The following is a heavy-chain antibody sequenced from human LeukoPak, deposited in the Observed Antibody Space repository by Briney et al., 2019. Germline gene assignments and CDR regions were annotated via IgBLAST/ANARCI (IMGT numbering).Heavy chain of an antibody. Sequence: PGGSLRLSCAASGFTFSSYGMHWVRQAPGQGLEWMGIINPSGGSTSYAQKFQGRVTMTRDTSTSTVYMELSSLRSEDTAVYYCARDQGGYSYGIYYYGMDVWGQGTTVTVSS. CDR1: GFTFSSYG. J-gene: IGHJ6*02. CDR2: INPSGGST. CDR3: ARDQGGYSYGIYYYGMDV. D-gene: IGHD5-18*01. V-gene: IGHV1-46*01.